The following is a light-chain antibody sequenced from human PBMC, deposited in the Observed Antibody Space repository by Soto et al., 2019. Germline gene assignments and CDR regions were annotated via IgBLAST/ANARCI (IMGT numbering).Light chain of an antibody. CDR2: DVD. CDR1: NNDVGGFNF. CDR3: SSYTSRRTVI. V-gene: IGLV2-14*03. Sequence: QSALTQPASVSGSPGQSITISCTGTNNDVGGFNFVSWYQQHPGKVPKLLIYDVDDRPSGVSNRFSGSRSGNTASLTISGLQAEDEADYYCSSYTSRRTVIFGGGTKRTVL. J-gene: IGLJ2*01.